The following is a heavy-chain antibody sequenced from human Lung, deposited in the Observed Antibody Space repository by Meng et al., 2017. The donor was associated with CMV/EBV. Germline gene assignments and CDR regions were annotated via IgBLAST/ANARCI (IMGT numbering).Heavy chain of an antibody. D-gene: IGHD1-14*01. V-gene: IGHV4-59*01. CDR1: GWSISGYY. CDR2: VHYTGTT. CDR3: AGPDEAGNTPHDIFDI. J-gene: IGHJ3*02. Sequence: SETLSLXCSVSGWSISGYYWSWVRQPPGKGLEYIGYVHYTGTTNYSPSLKGRVSISVDRARNQFSLKLTSVTAADTAVYFCAGPDEAGNTPHDIFDIWGQGKXVNGSS.